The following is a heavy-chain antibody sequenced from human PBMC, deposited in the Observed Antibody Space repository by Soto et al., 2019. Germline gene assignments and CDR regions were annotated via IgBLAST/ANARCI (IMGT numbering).Heavy chain of an antibody. D-gene: IGHD4-17*01. CDR1: GGSFSGYY. CDR2: INHSGST. Sequence: SETLSLTCAVYGGSFSGYYWSWIRQPPGKGLEWIGEINHSGSTNYNPSLKSRVTISVDTSKNQFSLKLSSVTAADTAVYYCGRAQDPETTVTTLDYWGQGTLVTVSS. J-gene: IGHJ4*02. CDR3: GRAQDPETTVTTLDY. V-gene: IGHV4-34*01.